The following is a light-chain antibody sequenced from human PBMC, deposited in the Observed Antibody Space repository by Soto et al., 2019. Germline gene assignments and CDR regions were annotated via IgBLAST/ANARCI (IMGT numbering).Light chain of an antibody. CDR1: QTIDYS. CDR3: QQSYTTPRT. Sequence: DIQMTQSPSSLSASVGDRVTITCRASQTIDYSLNWYQQKPGKAPNLLIYAASSLQSGVPSRFSGSGSGTDFTLTISSLQPEHFATYYCQQSYTTPRTFGQGTRVEIK. V-gene: IGKV1-39*01. J-gene: IGKJ1*01. CDR2: AAS.